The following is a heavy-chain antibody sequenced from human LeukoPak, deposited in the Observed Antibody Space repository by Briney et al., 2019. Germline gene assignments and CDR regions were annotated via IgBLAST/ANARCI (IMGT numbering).Heavy chain of an antibody. Sequence: GRSLRLSCAGSGFTFSRYGMHWVRQAPGKGLEWVALIRYGGNDHWYGDSAKGRFTISRDNSKDTVYLQMDSLRDEDTAVYYCARWGIVGHDAFDLWGQGTTVTVSS. J-gene: IGHJ3*01. CDR1: GFTFSRYG. V-gene: IGHV3-33*01. CDR3: ARWGIVGHDAFDL. D-gene: IGHD1-26*01. CDR2: IRYGGNDH.